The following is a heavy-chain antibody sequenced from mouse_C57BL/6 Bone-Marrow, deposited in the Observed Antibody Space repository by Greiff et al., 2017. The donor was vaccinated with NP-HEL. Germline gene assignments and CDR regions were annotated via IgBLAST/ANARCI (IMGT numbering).Heavy chain of an antibody. CDR1: GFTFSSYA. J-gene: IGHJ1*03. D-gene: IGHD2-2*01. V-gene: IGHV5-9-1*02. CDR2: ISSGGDYI. Sequence: EVMLVESGEGLVKPGGSLKLSCAASGFTFSSYAMSWVRQTPEKRLEWVAYISSGGDYIYYADTVKGRFTISRDNARNTLYLQMSSLKSEDTAMYYCTRDRDGYDDLWYFDVWGTGTTVTVSS. CDR3: TRDRDGYDDLWYFDV.